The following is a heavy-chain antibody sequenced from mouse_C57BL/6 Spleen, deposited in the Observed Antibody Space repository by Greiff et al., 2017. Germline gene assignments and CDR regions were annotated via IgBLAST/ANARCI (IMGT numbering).Heavy chain of an antibody. V-gene: IGHV1-82*01. CDR1: GYAFSSSW. CDR2: IYPGDGDT. Sequence: QVQLQQSGPELVKPGASVKISCKASGYAFSSSWMNWVKQRPGKGLEWIGRIYPGDGDTNYNGKFKGKATLTADKSSSTAYMQLSSLTSEDSAVYFCAKDYGSSYVGYFDYWGQGTTLTVSS. J-gene: IGHJ2*01. D-gene: IGHD1-1*01. CDR3: AKDYGSSYVGYFDY.